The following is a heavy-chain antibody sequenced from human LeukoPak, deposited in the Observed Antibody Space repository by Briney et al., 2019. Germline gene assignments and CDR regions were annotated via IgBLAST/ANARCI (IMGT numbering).Heavy chain of an antibody. V-gene: IGHV1-69*13. D-gene: IGHD2-15*01. CDR3: ATGYCSGGSCYSGHY. J-gene: IGHJ4*02. CDR1: GYTFTSYA. Sequence: ASVKVSCKASGYTFTSYAISWVRQAPGQGLEWMGGIIPIFGTANYAQKFQGRVTITADESTSTAYMELSSLRSEDTAVYYCATGYCSGGSCYSGHYWGQGTLVTVSS. CDR2: IIPIFGTA.